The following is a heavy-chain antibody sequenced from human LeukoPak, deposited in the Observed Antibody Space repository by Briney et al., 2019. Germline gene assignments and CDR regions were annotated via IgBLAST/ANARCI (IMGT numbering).Heavy chain of an antibody. J-gene: IGHJ4*02. CDR1: GFTFSNYD. CDR2: IRNDGSNE. CDR3: ATGSCSATSCSRYLDY. D-gene: IGHD2-2*03. Sequence: PGGPLRLSCAASGFTFSNYDMRWVRQAPGTGLERVAFIRNDGSNEYYADSVKGRFTVSRDNSQNTQYLQMNSLRPEDTALYYCATGSCSATSCSRYLDYWGQGTLVTVSS. V-gene: IGHV3-30*02.